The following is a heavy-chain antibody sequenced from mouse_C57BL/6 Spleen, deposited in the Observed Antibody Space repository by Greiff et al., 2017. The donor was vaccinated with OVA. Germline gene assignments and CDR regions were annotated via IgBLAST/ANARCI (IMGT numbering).Heavy chain of an antibody. D-gene: IGHD2-3*01. Sequence: QVQLKESGPGLVQPSQSLSITCTVSGFSLTSYGVHWVRQSPGKGLEWLGVIWSGGSTDYNAAFISRLSISKDNSKSPVFFNMNSLQADDTAISYCARKLDGYYPYYAMDYWGQGTSVTVSS. CDR3: ARKLDGYYPYYAMDY. V-gene: IGHV2-2*01. CDR2: IWSGGST. CDR1: GFSLTSYG. J-gene: IGHJ4*01.